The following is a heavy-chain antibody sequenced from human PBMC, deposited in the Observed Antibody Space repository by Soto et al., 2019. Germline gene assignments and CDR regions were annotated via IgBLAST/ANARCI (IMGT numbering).Heavy chain of an antibody. CDR1: GFTFSSYA. CDR2: ISGSGGST. V-gene: IGHV3-23*01. CDR3: ASDPYLMVRGVIITDNYYYYMDV. D-gene: IGHD3-10*01. J-gene: IGHJ6*03. Sequence: PGGSLRLSCAASGFTFSSYAMSWVRQAPGKGLEWASAISGSGGSTYYADSVKGRFTISRDNSKNTLYLQMNSLRAEDTAVYYCASDPYLMVRGVIITDNYYYYMDVWGKGTTVTVSS.